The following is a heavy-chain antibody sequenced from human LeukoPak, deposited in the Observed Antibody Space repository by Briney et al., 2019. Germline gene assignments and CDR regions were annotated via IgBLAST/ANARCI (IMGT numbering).Heavy chain of an antibody. D-gene: IGHD2-21*02. CDR2: ISSSSNDI. Sequence: GGSLRLSCTASAFTFSIYSMNWVRQAPGKGLEWVSIISSSSNDIHYADSVKGRFTISRDNTKNSVYLQMNSRRDEDTAVYYCARGATADTRHLDYWGQGTLVTVSS. J-gene: IGHJ4*02. CDR1: AFTFSIYS. CDR3: ARGATADTRHLDY. V-gene: IGHV3-21*01.